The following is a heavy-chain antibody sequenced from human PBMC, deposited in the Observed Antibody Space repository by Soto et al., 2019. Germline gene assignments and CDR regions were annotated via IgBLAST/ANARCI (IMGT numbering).Heavy chain of an antibody. CDR3: AAPAQGVWSGYYGNYYYYGMDV. Sequence: SVKVSCKASGFNFRNSAVQWVRQARGQRLEWIGWVVVGNGKTQYTQKFQDRVTITSDMSTNTAYMEVSSLRSEDTAIYYCAAPAQGVWSGYYGNYYYYGMDVWG. CDR1: GFNFRNSA. CDR2: VVVGNGKT. D-gene: IGHD3-3*01. V-gene: IGHV1-58*01. J-gene: IGHJ6*02.